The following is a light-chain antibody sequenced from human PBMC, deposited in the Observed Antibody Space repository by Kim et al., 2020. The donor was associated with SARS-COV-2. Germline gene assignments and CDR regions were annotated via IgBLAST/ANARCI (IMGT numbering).Light chain of an antibody. CDR1: RRISSC. V-gene: IGKV1-8*01. Sequence: STVDRGTTTSCASRRISSCFFYFYQQTAKAPHLLLYAASTLQRGVPSRFSGGGSAATFSLIIICLQSPDFATYYCRQYYSYPLPFGQGTKVDIK. CDR2: AAS. J-gene: IGKJ1*01. CDR3: RQYYSYPLP.